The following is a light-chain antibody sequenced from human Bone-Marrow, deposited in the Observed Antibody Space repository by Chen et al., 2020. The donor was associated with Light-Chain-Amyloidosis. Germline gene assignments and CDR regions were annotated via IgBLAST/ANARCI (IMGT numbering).Light chain of an antibody. Sequence: SYVLTHPSSVSVAPGQTATIACGGNNIGSTSVHWYQQTPGQAHLLVVYDDSDRPSGIPERLSGSNSGNTATLTISRVEAGDEADYYCQVWDRSSDRPVFGGGTKLTVL. CDR1: NIGSTS. CDR2: DDS. J-gene: IGLJ3*02. CDR3: QVWDRSSDRPV. V-gene: IGLV3-21*02.